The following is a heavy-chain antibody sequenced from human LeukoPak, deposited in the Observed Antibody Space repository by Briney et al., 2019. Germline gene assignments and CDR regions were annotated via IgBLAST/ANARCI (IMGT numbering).Heavy chain of an antibody. CDR1: GVTFRSYV. CDR3: AKDPAGYSSGWNGGYYYMDV. V-gene: IGHV3-30*02. D-gene: IGHD6-19*01. Sequence: PGGSLRLSCAASGVTFRSYVMQWVRQAPGKGLEWVAFIRYDGSNKYYADSVKGRFTISRDNSKNTLYLQMNSLRAEDTAVYYCAKDPAGYSSGWNGGYYYMDVWGKGTTVTVSS. J-gene: IGHJ6*03. CDR2: IRYDGSNK.